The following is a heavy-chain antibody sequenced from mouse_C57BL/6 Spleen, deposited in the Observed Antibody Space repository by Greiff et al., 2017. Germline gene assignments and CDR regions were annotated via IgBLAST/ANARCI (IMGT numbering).Heavy chain of an antibody. D-gene: IGHD1-1*01. CDR3: ARSEITTGAMDY. CDR1: GYAFSSSW. J-gene: IGHJ4*01. CDR2: IYPGDGDT. V-gene: IGHV1-82*01. Sequence: VQRVESGPELVKPGASVKISCKASGYAFSSSWMNWVKQRPGKGLEWIGRIYPGDGDTNYNGKFKGKATLTADKSSSTAYMQLSSLTSEDSAVYFCARSEITTGAMDYWGQGTSVTVSS.